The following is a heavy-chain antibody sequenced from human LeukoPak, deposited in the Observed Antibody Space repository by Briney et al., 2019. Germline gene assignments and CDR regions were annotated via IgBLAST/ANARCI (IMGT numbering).Heavy chain of an antibody. Sequence: GGSLRLSCAASGFTFSSYSMNWVRQAPGKGLEWVSSISSSSSYIYYADSVKGRFTISRDNAKNSLYLQMNSLRAKDTAVYYCARDLLTMVRGVIYYYYGMDVWGQGTTVTVSS. CDR3: ARDLLTMVRGVIYYYYGMDV. CDR2: ISSSSSYI. V-gene: IGHV3-21*01. CDR1: GFTFSSYS. D-gene: IGHD3-10*01. J-gene: IGHJ6*02.